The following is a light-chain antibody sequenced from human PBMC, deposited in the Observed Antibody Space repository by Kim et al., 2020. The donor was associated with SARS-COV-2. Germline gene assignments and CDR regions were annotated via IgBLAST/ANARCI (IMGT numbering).Light chain of an antibody. CDR2: ATS. V-gene: IGKV1-17*03. CDR1: NNF. CDR3: LQHSRYPLS. Sequence: NNFLAWFQQEPGKVPKRLIYATSTLHSGVPSRFSGSGSGTEFTLTISSLRPEDVGTYYCLQHSRYPLSFGGGTKVDIK. J-gene: IGKJ4*01.